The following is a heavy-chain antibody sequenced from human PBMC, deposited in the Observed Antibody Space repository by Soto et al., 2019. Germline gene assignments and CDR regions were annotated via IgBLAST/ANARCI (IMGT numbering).Heavy chain of an antibody. Sequence: GGSPRLSCAASGFTFSSYAMHWVRQAPGKGLEWVAVISYDGSNKYYADSVKGRFTISRDNSKNTLYLQMNSLRAEDTAVYYCASDPKTGGGDYWGQGTLVTVSS. V-gene: IGHV3-30*04. CDR3: ASDPKTGGGDY. D-gene: IGHD7-27*01. J-gene: IGHJ4*02. CDR2: ISYDGSNK. CDR1: GFTFSSYA.